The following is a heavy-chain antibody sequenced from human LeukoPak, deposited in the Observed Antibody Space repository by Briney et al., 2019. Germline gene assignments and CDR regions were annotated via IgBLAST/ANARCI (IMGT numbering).Heavy chain of an antibody. D-gene: IGHD5-12*01. J-gene: IGHJ4*02. CDR2: INGDGSSA. Sequence: GGSLRPSCAASGFTFSNFWVHWVRQAPGKGLVWVSRINGDGSSASYADSVKGRFTISRDNAKNTLFLQMSSLRAEDTAIYYCARIRYNDYDDWGQGTLVTVS. CDR1: GFTFSNFW. CDR3: ARIRYNDYDD. V-gene: IGHV3-74*01.